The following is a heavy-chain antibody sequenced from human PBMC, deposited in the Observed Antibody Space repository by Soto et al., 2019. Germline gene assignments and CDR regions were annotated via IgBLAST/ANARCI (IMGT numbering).Heavy chain of an antibody. Sequence: EVQLVESGGGLVQPGGSLRLSCAASGFNFSSYSMNWVRQAPGKGLEWVSYISSSSSTIYYADSVKGRFTISRDNAKYSLYLQMNSLRAEDTAVYYCARHPERIAEIGWFDPWGQGTLVTVSS. J-gene: IGHJ5*02. CDR2: ISSSSSTI. D-gene: IGHD6-13*01. CDR1: GFNFSSYS. V-gene: IGHV3-48*01. CDR3: ARHPERIAEIGWFDP.